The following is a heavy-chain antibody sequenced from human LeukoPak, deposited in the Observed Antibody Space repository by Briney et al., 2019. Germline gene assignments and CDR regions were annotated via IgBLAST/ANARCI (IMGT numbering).Heavy chain of an antibody. V-gene: IGHV4-34*01. CDR3: ATGRGPAAIYAFDI. Sequence: PSETLSLTCAVCGGSFSGYYWSWIRQPPGKGLEWIGEINHSGSTNYNPSLKSRVTISVDTSKNQFSLKLSSVTAADTAVYYCATGRGPAAIYAFDIWGQGTMVTVSS. CDR1: GGSFSGYY. D-gene: IGHD2-2*02. J-gene: IGHJ3*02. CDR2: INHSGST.